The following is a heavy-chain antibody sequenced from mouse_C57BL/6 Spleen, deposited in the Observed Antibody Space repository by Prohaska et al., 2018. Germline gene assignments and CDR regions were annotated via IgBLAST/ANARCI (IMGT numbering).Heavy chain of an antibody. CDR2: IDPSDSYT. D-gene: IGHD1-1*01. J-gene: IGHJ4*01. CDR3: ARSGGPVRGYAMDY. CDR1: GYTFPSYW. V-gene: IGHV1-69*01. Sequence: QVQLQQPGAELVMPETSVKLSCKASGYTFPSYWLHWVKQRPGQGLEWIGEIDPSDSYTNYNQKLNDKATWTVDKSSSTAYMQLSSLTSEDSAGYYCARSGGPVRGYAMDYWGQGTSVTGSS.